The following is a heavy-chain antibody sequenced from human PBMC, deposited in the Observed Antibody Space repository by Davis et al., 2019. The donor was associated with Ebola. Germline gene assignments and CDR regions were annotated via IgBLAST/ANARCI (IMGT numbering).Heavy chain of an antibody. CDR3: ARVGYCSGGFQCAADV. J-gene: IGHJ6*02. CDR1: GFMFEDYG. D-gene: IGHD2-15*01. Sequence: GESLKISCAVSGFMFEDYGMTWVRQAPGKGLEWVSGLNWEGNRIGYGDSVKGRFTISRDNAKNSLYLQMNSLRAEDTALYYCARVGYCSGGFQCAADVWGQGTTVIVSS. CDR2: LNWEGNRI. V-gene: IGHV3-20*04.